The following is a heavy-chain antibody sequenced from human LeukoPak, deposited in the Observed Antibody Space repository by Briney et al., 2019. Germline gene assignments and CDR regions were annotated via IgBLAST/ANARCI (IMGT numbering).Heavy chain of an antibody. CDR2: ISAYNGNT. D-gene: IGHD2-2*03. J-gene: IGHJ4*02. CDR3: ARCNGYCSSTSCYDLEYSSSPDDY. Sequence: GASVKVSCKASGYTFTSYGISWVRQAPGQGLEWMGWISAYNGNTDYAQKLQGRVTMTTDTSTSTAYMELRSLRSDDTAVYYCARCNGYCSSTSCYDLEYSSSPDDYWGQGTLVIVSS. V-gene: IGHV1-18*01. CDR1: GYTFTSYG.